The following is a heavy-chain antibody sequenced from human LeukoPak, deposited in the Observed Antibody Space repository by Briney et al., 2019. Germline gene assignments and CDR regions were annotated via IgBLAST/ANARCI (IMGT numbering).Heavy chain of an antibody. J-gene: IGHJ4*02. CDR1: GFTFNDYY. V-gene: IGHV3-11*01. Sequence: GGSLRLSCAASGFTFNDYYMSWIRQAPGKGLEWIAYISVSGGTTYYVDSVKGRFTISRDNVKNSLYLQMNNARVDDTAVYYCARGDEESVYRPSDYWGQGTLVTVSS. CDR2: ISVSGGTT. D-gene: IGHD1-26*01. CDR3: ARGDEESVYRPSDY.